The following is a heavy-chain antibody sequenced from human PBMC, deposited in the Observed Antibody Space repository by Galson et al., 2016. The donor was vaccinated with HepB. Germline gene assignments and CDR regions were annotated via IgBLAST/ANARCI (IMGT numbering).Heavy chain of an antibody. V-gene: IGHV5-51*01. D-gene: IGHD4-17*01. J-gene: IGHJ5*02. CDR1: GSSFTTYW. CDR2: IYPGDSDT. Sequence: QSGAEVKKPGESLKISCKGSGSSFTTYWIGWVRQMPGKGLEWMGIIYPGDSDTRYSPSFQGQVTISADKSISTAYLQGSSLKASDTAMAYCAIGGWGLRAPTYNWFDPWGQGTLVTVSS. CDR3: AIGGWGLRAPTYNWFDP.